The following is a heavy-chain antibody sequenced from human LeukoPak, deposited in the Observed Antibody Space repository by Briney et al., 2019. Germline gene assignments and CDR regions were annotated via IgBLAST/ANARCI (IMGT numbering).Heavy chain of an antibody. CDR3: AREGSYPADYYYYGMDV. Sequence: PGGSLRLSCTGSGFTFSNYAMNWVRQASGKGLEYVSAISSNGINTYYGNSVKGRFTVSRDNSRNTLYLQMGGLRAEDTAVYYCAREGSYPADYYYYGMDVWGQGTTVTVSS. CDR1: GFTFSNYA. D-gene: IGHD1-26*01. V-gene: IGHV3-64*01. J-gene: IGHJ6*02. CDR2: ISSNGINT.